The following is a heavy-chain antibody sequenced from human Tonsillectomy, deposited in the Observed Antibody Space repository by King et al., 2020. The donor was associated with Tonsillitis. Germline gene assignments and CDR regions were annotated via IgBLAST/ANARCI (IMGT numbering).Heavy chain of an antibody. Sequence: QLQESGPGLVKPSETLSLTCAVSGYSISSGYYWGWIRQPPGKGLEWIGSIHHSGSTYYNPSLKSRVTISVDTSKNQFSLKLNSVTAADTAVYYCARGFGSGTYYARLFDYWGQRTLVSVSS. CDR1: GYSISSGYY. V-gene: IGHV4-38-2*01. CDR3: ARGFGSGTYYARLFDY. CDR2: IHHSGST. D-gene: IGHD3-10*01. J-gene: IGHJ4*02.